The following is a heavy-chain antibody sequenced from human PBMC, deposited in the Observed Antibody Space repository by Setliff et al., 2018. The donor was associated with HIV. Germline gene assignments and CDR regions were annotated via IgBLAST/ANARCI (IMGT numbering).Heavy chain of an antibody. CDR1: GYSISSDYY. V-gene: IGHV4-38-2*02. Sequence: PSETLSLTCTVSGYSISSDYYWGWIRQPPGKGLEWIGSIYHSGITYYNPSLKSRVTISVDTSKNQFSLNLSSVTAADTAVYYCASWGGFEWLLSEEAFDIWGQGTMVTVSS. J-gene: IGHJ3*02. CDR2: IYHSGIT. D-gene: IGHD3-3*01. CDR3: ASWGGFEWLLSEEAFDI.